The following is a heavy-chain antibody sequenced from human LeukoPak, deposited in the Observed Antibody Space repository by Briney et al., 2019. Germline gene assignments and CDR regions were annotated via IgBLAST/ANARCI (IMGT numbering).Heavy chain of an antibody. Sequence: GRSLRLSCAASGFTFSSYAMHWVRQAPGKGLAWVAVISYDGSNKYYADSVKGRFTISRDNSKNTLYLQMNSLRAEDTAVYYCARDVSPGIAVAGTLYWGQGTLVTVSS. CDR2: ISYDGSNK. CDR1: GFTFSSYA. J-gene: IGHJ4*02. V-gene: IGHV3-30-3*01. CDR3: ARDVSPGIAVAGTLY. D-gene: IGHD6-19*01.